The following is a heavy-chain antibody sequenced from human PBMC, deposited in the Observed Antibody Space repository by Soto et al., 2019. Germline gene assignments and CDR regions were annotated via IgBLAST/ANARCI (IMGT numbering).Heavy chain of an antibody. CDR2: ISGSGGST. D-gene: IGHD1-26*01. CDR3: AKDRWDSGSYYP. J-gene: IGHJ5*02. CDR1: GFTFSSYA. V-gene: IGHV3-23*01. Sequence: EVQLLESGGGLVQPGGSLRLSCAASGFTFSSYAMSWVRQAPGKGLEWVSAISGSGGSTYYADSVKGRFTISRDNSKNTLYLQMNSLRAEETAVYYCAKDRWDSGSYYPWGQGTLVTVSS.